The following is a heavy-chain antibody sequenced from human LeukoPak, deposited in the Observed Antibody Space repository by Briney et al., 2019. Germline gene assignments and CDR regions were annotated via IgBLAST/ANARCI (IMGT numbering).Heavy chain of an antibody. CDR2: IDPNSGGA. CDR1: GYIFTDYY. D-gene: IGHD1-1*01. J-gene: IGHJ6*02. V-gene: IGHV1-2*02. CDR3: ARSRTPFYYYGMHV. Sequence: ASVKVSCKASGYIFTDYYVHWIRQAPGQGLEWMGWIDPNSGGAHHAAKFQGRATLTRGTSISTVYMDLSSLNSDDTAIYYCARSRTPFYYYGMHVWGLGTSLTVSS.